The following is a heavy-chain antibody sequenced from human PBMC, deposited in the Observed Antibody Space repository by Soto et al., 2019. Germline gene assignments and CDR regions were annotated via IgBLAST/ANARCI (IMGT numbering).Heavy chain of an antibody. J-gene: IGHJ3*02. CDR2: VIPTLATA. CDR3: ASDYGEIDAFDI. V-gene: IGHV1-69*01. CDR1: GGPFNNHA. D-gene: IGHD4-17*01. Sequence: QVQLVQSGAEVKKPGSSVKVSCKTSGGPFNNHAINWVRQAPGQGLEWVGLVIPTLATADYAQKFQGRVTMTEAEVTNTAYMELSSLRSDDTGVYYCASDYGEIDAFDIWGQGTVVTVSS.